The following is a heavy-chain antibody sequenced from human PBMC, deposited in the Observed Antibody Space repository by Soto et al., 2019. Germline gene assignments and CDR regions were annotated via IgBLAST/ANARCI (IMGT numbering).Heavy chain of an antibody. D-gene: IGHD5-12*01. Sequence: QVQLVQSGAEVKKPGSSVKVACRAPGGTFKNNGISWVRQAPGQGPEWMGGIIPVFGTTKYAQSFQGRLTITADDATSTAYMELSSLRSDDTAVYCCARENGVAVGTILYYFDHWGQGTQVTVSS. CDR1: GGTFKNNG. V-gene: IGHV1-69*01. J-gene: IGHJ4*02. CDR2: IIPVFGTT. CDR3: ARENGVAVGTILYYFDH.